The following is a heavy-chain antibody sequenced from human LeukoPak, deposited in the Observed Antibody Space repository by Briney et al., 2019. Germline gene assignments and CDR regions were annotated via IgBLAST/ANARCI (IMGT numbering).Heavy chain of an antibody. V-gene: IGHV3-30-3*01. CDR3: ARPGQEGAFDI. CDR2: ISYDGSNK. Sequence: QTGGSLRLSCAASGFTFSSYAMHWVRQAPGKGLEWVAVISYDGSNKYYADSVKGRFTISRDNSKNTLYLQMNSLRAEDTAVYYCARPGQEGAFDIWGQGTMVTVSS. J-gene: IGHJ3*02. CDR1: GFTFSSYA.